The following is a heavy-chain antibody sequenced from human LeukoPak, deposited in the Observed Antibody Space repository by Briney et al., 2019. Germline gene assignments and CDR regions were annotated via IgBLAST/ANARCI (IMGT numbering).Heavy chain of an antibody. CDR1: GGSISSGSYY. J-gene: IGHJ6*03. CDR2: IYTSGST. CDR3: ARRGPTMVRGVIFYYYYYMDV. V-gene: IGHV4-61*02. D-gene: IGHD3-10*01. Sequence: PSQTLSLTCTVSGGSISSGSYYWSWIRQPAGKGLEWIGRIYTSGSTNYNPSLKSRVTISVDTSKNQFSLKLSSVTAADTAVYYCARRGPTMVRGVIFYYYYYMDVWGKGTTVTISS.